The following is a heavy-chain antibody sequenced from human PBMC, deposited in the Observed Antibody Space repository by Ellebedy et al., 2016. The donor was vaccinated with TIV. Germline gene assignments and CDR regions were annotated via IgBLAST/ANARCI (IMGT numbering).Heavy chain of an antibody. CDR1: GFAFSAYA. D-gene: IGHD3-10*01. V-gene: IGHV3-30-3*01. CDR2: ITHGGVNK. Sequence: GGSLRLSXEASGFAFSAYAMYWVRQAPGKGLEWVAGITHGGVNKHYADSVKGRFTVSRDNSNNRLSLQMNGLRIEDTSVYYCARDLRPGSHPLYYGADVWGQGTTVSVS. CDR3: ARDLRPGSHPLYYGADV. J-gene: IGHJ6*02.